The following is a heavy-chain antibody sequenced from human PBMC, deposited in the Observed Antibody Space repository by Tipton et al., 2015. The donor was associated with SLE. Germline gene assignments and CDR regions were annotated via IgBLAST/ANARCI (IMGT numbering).Heavy chain of an antibody. CDR3: ASILGNTNPSDF. CDR1: GFTFSTYA. Sequence: SLRLSCAASGFTFSTYAMNWVRQAPGKGLEWVSFIRFDGNVKQYADSVRGRFTISRDNSKNTLSLQMDSLRPEDTSIYYCASILGNTNPSDFWGQGTLVTVSS. CDR2: IRFDGNVK. V-gene: IGHV3-30*02. J-gene: IGHJ4*02. D-gene: IGHD2-8*01.